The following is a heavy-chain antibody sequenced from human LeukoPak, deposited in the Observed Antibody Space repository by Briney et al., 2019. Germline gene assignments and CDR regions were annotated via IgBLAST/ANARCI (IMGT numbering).Heavy chain of an antibody. D-gene: IGHD2-15*01. V-gene: IGHV3-9*01. CDR2: ISWNSGSL. CDR1: GFTFDDYA. Sequence: GRSLRLSCAASGFTFDDYAIHWVRQAPGKGLEWVSGISWNSGSLGYADSVKGRFTISRDNAKNSLYLQMSSLKSEDTALYYCAKAGGLFCSGGSCPHLDYWGQGTLVTVSS. J-gene: IGHJ4*02. CDR3: AKAGGLFCSGGSCPHLDY.